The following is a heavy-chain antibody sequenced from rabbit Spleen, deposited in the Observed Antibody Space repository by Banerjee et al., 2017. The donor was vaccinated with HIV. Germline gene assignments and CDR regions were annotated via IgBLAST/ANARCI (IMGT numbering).Heavy chain of an antibody. D-gene: IGHD1-1*01. V-gene: IGHV1S45*01. CDR1: GFSFSYSYW. CDR3: ARDRDADNNYNAHYFDL. CDR2: IYAGSSGST. J-gene: IGHJ4*01. Sequence: QEQLVESGGDLVKPEGSLTLTCTASGFSFSYSYWICWVRQAPGKGLEWIACIYAGSSGSTYYASWAKGRFTISKTSSTTVTLQMTSLTAADTATYFCARDRDADNNYNAHYFDLWGQGTLVTVS.